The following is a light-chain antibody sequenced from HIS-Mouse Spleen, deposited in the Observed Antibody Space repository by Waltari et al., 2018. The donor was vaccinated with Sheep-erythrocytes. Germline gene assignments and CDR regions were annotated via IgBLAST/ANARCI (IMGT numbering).Light chain of an antibody. CDR1: QDISNY. CDR2: DAS. CDR3: QQYGNLPLT. Sequence: DIQMTQSPSSLSASVGERATITCQASQDISNYLNWYQQKPGKAPTLLIYDASNLETGVPSRFSGSGSGTDFTFTISRLQPEDIAAYYCQQYGNLPLTFGGGTKVEIK. V-gene: IGKV1-33*01. J-gene: IGKJ4*02.